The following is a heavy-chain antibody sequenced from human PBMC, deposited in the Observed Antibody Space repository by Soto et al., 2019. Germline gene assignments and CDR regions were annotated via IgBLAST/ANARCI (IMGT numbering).Heavy chain of an antibody. CDR1: GFTFSSYW. Sequence: GGSLRLSCAASGFTFSSYWMSWVRQAPGKGLEWVSLINNSGSSTDYADSVKGRFTISRDNAKNSLSLQMNSLRAEDTAVYYCANLAKNYYHYMDVWGKGTTVTVSS. CDR3: ANLAKNYYHYMDV. CDR2: INNSGSST. V-gene: IGHV3-48*04. J-gene: IGHJ6*03. D-gene: IGHD1-26*01.